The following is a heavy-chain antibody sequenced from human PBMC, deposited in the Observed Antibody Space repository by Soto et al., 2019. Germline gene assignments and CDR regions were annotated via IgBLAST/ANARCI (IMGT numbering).Heavy chain of an antibody. CDR1: GFTFSSYA. V-gene: IGHV3-30-3*01. J-gene: IGHJ4*02. D-gene: IGHD6-19*01. CDR2: ISYDGSNK. Sequence: QVQLVESGGGVVQPGRSLRLSCAASGFTFSSYAMHWVRQAPGKGLGWVAVISYDGSNKYYADSVKGRFTISRDNSKNTLYLQMNSLRAEDTAVYYCARGFIAVAGTGFDYWGQGTLVTVSS. CDR3: ARGFIAVAGTGFDY.